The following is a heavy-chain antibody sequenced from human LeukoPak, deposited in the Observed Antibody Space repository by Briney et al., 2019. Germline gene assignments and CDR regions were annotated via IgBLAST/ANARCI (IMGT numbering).Heavy chain of an antibody. V-gene: IGHV3-23*01. CDR2: ISGSGGST. Sequence: GGSLRLSCSASGFTFSTYGMNWVRQAPGKGLEWVSAISGSGGSTYYADSVKGRFTISRDNSKNTLYLQMNSLRAEDTAVYYCAKPGIAAAGSIYWGQGTLVTVSS. CDR1: GFTFSTYG. D-gene: IGHD6-13*01. J-gene: IGHJ4*02. CDR3: AKPGIAAAGSIY.